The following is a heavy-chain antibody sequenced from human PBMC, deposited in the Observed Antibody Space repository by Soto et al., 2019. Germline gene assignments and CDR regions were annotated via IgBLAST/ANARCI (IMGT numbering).Heavy chain of an antibody. D-gene: IGHD3-22*01. CDR2: ISGSGGST. Sequence: GGSLRLSCAASGFTFSSYAMSWVRQAPGKGLEWVSAISGSGGSTYYAYSVKGRFTISRDNSKNTLYLQMNSLRAEDTAVYYCAKDRTGYYDSSGYYYFDYWGQGTLVTVSS. CDR3: AKDRTGYYDSSGYYYFDY. V-gene: IGHV3-23*01. CDR1: GFTFSSYA. J-gene: IGHJ4*02.